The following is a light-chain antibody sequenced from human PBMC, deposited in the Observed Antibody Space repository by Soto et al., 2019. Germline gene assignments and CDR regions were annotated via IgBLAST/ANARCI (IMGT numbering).Light chain of an antibody. CDR1: QSVSSSF. CDR2: GAS. V-gene: IGKV3-20*01. J-gene: IGKJ1*01. Sequence: EMVLTQSPGTLSLSPGERATLSCRTSQSVSSSFLAWYQQKPGQAPRLLIYGASSRATGVPDRLSGSGSGTDFSLTIRRLEPEDFGVYYCQQYFASPWTFGQGSKVEIK. CDR3: QQYFASPWT.